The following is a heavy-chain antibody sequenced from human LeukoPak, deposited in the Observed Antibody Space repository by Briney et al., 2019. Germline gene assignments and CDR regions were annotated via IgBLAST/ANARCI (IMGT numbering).Heavy chain of an antibody. CDR1: GFSLSTSGVG. CDR2: IYWDDDK. V-gene: IGHV2-5*02. D-gene: IGHD3-22*01. Sequence: SGPTLVNPTQTLTLTCTFSGFSLSTSGVGVGWIRQPPGKALEWLALIYWDDDKRYSPSLKSRLTITKDTSKNQVVLTMTNMDPVDTATYYCAHRPNYYDSSGYLNWFDPWGQGTLVTVSS. J-gene: IGHJ5*02. CDR3: AHRPNYYDSSGYLNWFDP.